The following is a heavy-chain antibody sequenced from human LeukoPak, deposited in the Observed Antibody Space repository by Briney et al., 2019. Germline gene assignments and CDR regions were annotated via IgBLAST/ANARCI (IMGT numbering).Heavy chain of an antibody. J-gene: IGHJ4*02. V-gene: IGHV1-18*01. CDR2: IRAYDGHT. D-gene: IGHD3-16*01. CDR3: AREAWGRFDY. Sequence: ASVKVSCKASGYTFTTYGISWVRQAPGQGLEWMGWIRAYDGHTSYAQKFQGRVTMTTDTSTTTSYMELRNLRSDDTAMYYCAREAWGRFDYWGQGTLVTVSS. CDR1: GYTFTTYG.